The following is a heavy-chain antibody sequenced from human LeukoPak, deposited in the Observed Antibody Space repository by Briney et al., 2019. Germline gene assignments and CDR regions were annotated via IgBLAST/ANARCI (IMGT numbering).Heavy chain of an antibody. CDR3: ARESPPARPYYYYYYMDV. CDR2: IKQDGSEK. J-gene: IGHJ6*03. D-gene: IGHD6-6*01. Sequence: HTGGSLRLSCAASGFTFSSYWMSWVRQAPGKGLEWVANIKQDGSEKYYVDSVKGRFTISRDNAKNSLYLQMNSLRAEDTAVYYCARESPPARPYYYYYYMDVWGKGTTVTVSS. V-gene: IGHV3-7*01. CDR1: GFTFSSYW.